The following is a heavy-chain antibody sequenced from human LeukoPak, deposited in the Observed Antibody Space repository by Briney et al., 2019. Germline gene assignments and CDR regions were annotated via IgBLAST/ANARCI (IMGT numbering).Heavy chain of an antibody. D-gene: IGHD5-18*01. J-gene: IGHJ3*02. Sequence: PSETLSLTCTVSGGSTSSYCWSWIRQSPGKGLEWIGYISDSGRTKYNLSLDSRVAILRDTSKNQLSLQLTSVTAADTAVYYCVRHFMDRVGYRDALDMWGQGTMVSVSS. CDR3: VRHFMDRVGYRDALDM. CDR1: GGSTSSYC. V-gene: IGHV4-59*08. CDR2: ISDSGRT.